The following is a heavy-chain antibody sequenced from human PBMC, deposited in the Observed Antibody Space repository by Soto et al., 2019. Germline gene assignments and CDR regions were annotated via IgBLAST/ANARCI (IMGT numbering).Heavy chain of an antibody. V-gene: IGHV3-30-3*01. CDR3: AIVRRSGSYPHFDY. D-gene: IGHD1-26*01. Sequence: QVQLVESGGGVVQPGRSLRLSCAASGFTFSSYAMHWVRQAPGKGLEWVAVISYDGSNKYYADSVKGRFTISRDNSKNTLDLQMNSLRAEDTAVYYFAIVRRSGSYPHFDYWGQGTLVTVSS. J-gene: IGHJ4*02. CDR1: GFTFSSYA. CDR2: ISYDGSNK.